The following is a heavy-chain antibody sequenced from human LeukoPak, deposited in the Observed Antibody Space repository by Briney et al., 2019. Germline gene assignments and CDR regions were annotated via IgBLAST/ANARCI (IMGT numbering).Heavy chain of an antibody. V-gene: IGHV4-59*11. CDR3: ARDIISEYSSPHCHFDP. CDR1: GGSISSQY. CDR2: IYYSGST. Sequence: SETLSLTCTVSGGSISSQYWSWIRQAPGKGLEWIGYIYYSGSTSYNPSLKSRVTISVDTSKNQISLRLRSVTPADTAVYFCARDIISEYSSPHCHFDPWGQGTLVTVSS. J-gene: IGHJ5*02. D-gene: IGHD6-13*01.